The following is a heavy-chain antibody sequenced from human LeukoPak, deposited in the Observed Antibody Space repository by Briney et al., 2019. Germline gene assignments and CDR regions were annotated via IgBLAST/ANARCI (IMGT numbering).Heavy chain of an antibody. V-gene: IGHV3-23*01. Sequence: GGSRGLACAASGFTFSSYATSWVRQARGKGLEWVSSISGNGRSTFYADSVKGRFTISRDDSKNTLYLQMTSSRDNSKNTLYLQMNSLRAEDTAVYYCANIYSSSWPDRDYWGQGTLVTVSS. CDR3: QMNSLRAEDTAVYYCANIYSSSWPDRDY. D-gene: IGHD6-13*01. J-gene: IGHJ4*02. CDR2: ISGNGRST. CDR1: GFTFSSYA.